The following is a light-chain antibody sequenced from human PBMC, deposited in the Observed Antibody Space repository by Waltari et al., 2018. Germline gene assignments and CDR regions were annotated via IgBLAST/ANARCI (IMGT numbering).Light chain of an antibody. CDR1: QSISDY. CDR3: QQSYSTPIT. V-gene: IGKV1-39*01. Sequence: RLTQSPSSLAASVGDRVTIACRASQSISDYLNRYQQKPGKDPKVLLHAGYNLESEVPSRFSGSGTGTEFNHNISSLQPEDYATYYCQQSYSTPITCGGGTKVEIK. CDR2: AGY. J-gene: IGKJ4*01.